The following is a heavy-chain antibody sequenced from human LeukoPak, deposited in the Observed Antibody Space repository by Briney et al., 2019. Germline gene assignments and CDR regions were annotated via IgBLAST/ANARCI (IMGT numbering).Heavy chain of an antibody. Sequence: SETLSLTCAVYGGSFSGYYWSWIRQPPGKGLEWIGEINHSGSTNYNPSLKSRVTISVDTSKNQFSLKLSSVTAADTAVYSCARGPRLYIVVARYGMDVWGQGTTVTVSS. CDR3: ARGPRLYIVVARYGMDV. CDR2: INHSGST. CDR1: GGSFSGYY. V-gene: IGHV4-34*01. J-gene: IGHJ6*02. D-gene: IGHD2-15*01.